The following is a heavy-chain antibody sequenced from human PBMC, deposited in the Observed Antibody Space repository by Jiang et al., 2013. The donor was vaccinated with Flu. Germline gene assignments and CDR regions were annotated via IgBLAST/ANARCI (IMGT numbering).Heavy chain of an antibody. Sequence: YAQKFQGRVTITADESTSTAYMELSSLRSEDTAVYYCARDYYYDSSGYSYYFDYWGQGTLVTVSS. V-gene: IGHV1-69*01. J-gene: IGHJ4*02. CDR3: ARDYYYDSSGYSYYFDY. D-gene: IGHD3-22*01.